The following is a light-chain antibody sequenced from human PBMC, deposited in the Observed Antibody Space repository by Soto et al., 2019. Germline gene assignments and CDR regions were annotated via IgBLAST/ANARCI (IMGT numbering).Light chain of an antibody. CDR1: SSDVGGYNH. J-gene: IGLJ3*02. Sequence: QSVLTQPASVSGSPGQSITISCTGTSSDVGGYNHVSWYQQHPGKAPKLIIYDVRNRPSGVSNRLSGSKSGNTASLTISGLQADDEADYYCCSYTRSSIRVFGGGTKVTVL. CDR3: CSYTRSSIRV. CDR2: DVR. V-gene: IGLV2-14*01.